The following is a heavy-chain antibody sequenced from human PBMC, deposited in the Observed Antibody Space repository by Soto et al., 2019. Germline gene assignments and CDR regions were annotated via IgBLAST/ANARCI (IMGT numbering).Heavy chain of an antibody. V-gene: IGHV3-23*01. CDR2: ISGGHADT. CDR3: AKDWSGSNSPCMDV. D-gene: IGHD3-3*01. J-gene: IGHJ6*02. CDR1: GFTFINYA. Sequence: GGSLRLSCAASGFTFINYAMTWVRQAPGKGLEWVSSISGGHADTYYADSVKGRFTIYRDNSKNTIYLQMGRLRAEASAVYYCAKDWSGSNSPCMDVWGQGTTVTVSS.